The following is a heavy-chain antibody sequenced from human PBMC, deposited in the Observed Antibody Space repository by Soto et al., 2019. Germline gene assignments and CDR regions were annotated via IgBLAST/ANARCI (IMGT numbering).Heavy chain of an antibody. CDR3: ASLGRHG. J-gene: IGHJ6*02. Sequence: GGSLRLSCAASGFSFSDSLMDWVRQAPGKGPEWVAHIKEDGSEKNYVDSVKGRFTISRDNAKNSLYLQMNSLRAEDTAVYYCASLGRHGWGQGTTVTVSS. D-gene: IGHD3-16*01. CDR2: IKEDGSEK. CDR1: GFSFSDSL. V-gene: IGHV3-7*01.